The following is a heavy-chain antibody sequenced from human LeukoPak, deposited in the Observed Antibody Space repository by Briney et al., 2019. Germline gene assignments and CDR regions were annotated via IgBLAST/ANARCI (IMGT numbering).Heavy chain of an antibody. V-gene: IGHV5-51*01. Sequence: KGXXXXXXSXXIGXVXXXPXXXLXXXGXIYPGDSDTRYSPSFQGQVTISADKSISTAYLQWSSLKASDTAMYYCARPSGSNYYYGMDVWGQGTTVTVSS. CDR2: IYPGDSDT. CDR3: ARPSGSNYYYGMDV. CDR1: XXXXXSXX. J-gene: IGHJ6*02. D-gene: IGHD1-26*01.